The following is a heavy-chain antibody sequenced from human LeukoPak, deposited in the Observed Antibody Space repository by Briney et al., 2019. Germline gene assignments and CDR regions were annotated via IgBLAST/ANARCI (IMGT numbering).Heavy chain of an antibody. V-gene: IGHV3-15*01. D-gene: IGHD7-27*01. Sequence: GSLRLSCAASGFTFSNAWMSWVRQAPGKGLEWVGRIKSKTDGGTTDYAAPVKGRFTISRDDSKNTLYLQMNSLKTEDTAVYYCTTDSGVPPAEEAFDIWGQGTMVTVSS. J-gene: IGHJ3*02. CDR2: IKSKTDGGTT. CDR3: TTDSGVPPAEEAFDI. CDR1: GFTFSNAW.